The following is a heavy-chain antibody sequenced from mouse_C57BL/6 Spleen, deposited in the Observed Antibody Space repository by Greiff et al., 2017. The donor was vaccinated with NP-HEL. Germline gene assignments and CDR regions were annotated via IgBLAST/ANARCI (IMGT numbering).Heavy chain of an antibody. CDR2: IDPSDSET. CDR1: GYTFTSYW. CDR3: ARGGYYGTPRYFDV. Sequence: QVQLQQPGAELVRPGSSVKLSCKASGYTFTSYWMHWVKQRPIQGLEWIGNIDPSDSETHYNQKFKDKATLTVDKSSSTAYMQLSSLTSEDSAVYYCARGGYYGTPRYFDVWGTGTTVTVSS. V-gene: IGHV1-52*01. D-gene: IGHD1-1*01. J-gene: IGHJ1*03.